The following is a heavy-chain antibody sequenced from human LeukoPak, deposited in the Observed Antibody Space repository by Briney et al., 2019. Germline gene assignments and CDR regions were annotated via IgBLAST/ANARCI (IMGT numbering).Heavy chain of an antibody. J-gene: IGHJ4*02. CDR3: ARDRHNTRTLDY. D-gene: IGHD1-14*01. CDR2: INPNTGGT. CDR1: GYTFTGYY. V-gene: IGHV1-2*02. Sequence: ASVTVSCKASGYTFTGYYMQWVRQAPGQGLEWMGWINPNTGGTDYAQNFQGRVTMTRDTSISTSYMELSSLRSDDTAVYYCARDRHNTRTLDYWGQGTLVTVSS.